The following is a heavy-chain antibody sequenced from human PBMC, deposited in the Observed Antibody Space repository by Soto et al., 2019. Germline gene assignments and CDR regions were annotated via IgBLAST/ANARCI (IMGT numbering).Heavy chain of an antibody. D-gene: IGHD4-17*01. V-gene: IGHV1-2*01. J-gene: IGHJ4*02. CDR3: ARIRGESPEEPPDY. Sequence: QVQLVQSGAEVKKPGASVKVSCKASGYTFTGYYMHWVRQAPGQGREWMGWINPNSGGTNYAQKFEGRGTSTRETTISSAYMELSRLRSDGTAVYYCARIRGESPEEPPDYWVQGTLVTVSS. CDR1: GYTFTGYY. CDR2: INPNSGGT.